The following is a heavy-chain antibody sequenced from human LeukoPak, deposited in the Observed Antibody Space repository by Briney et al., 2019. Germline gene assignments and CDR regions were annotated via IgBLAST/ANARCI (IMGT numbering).Heavy chain of an antibody. D-gene: IGHD3-22*01. Sequence: WESLRLSCAASGFTFNRYWMHWVRQVPGKGLVWVSRITNDGSSTTYADSVKGRFTISRDNSKNTLYLQMSILRAEDTAVYYCAKGPTSRNYYDSSVYYPHFDCWGQGTLVTASS. CDR3: AKGPTSRNYYDSSVYYPHFDC. CDR1: GFTFNRYW. CDR2: ITNDGSST. J-gene: IGHJ4*02. V-gene: IGHV3-74*01.